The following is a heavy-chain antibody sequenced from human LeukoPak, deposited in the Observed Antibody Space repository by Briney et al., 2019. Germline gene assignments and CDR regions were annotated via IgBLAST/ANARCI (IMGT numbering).Heavy chain of an antibody. CDR3: VRIRGLGLFDY. D-gene: IGHD1-26*01. Sequence: SQTLSLTCAITGDSVSNNRASWGWIRQSPSRGLEWLGRTYYRSQWFDDYRPSVRSRITINPDTSKNQFSLQMNSVTPEDTAVYYCVRIRGLGLFDYWGQGTLVTVSS. J-gene: IGHJ4*02. CDR1: GDSVSNNRAS. V-gene: IGHV6-1*01. CDR2: TYYRSQWFD.